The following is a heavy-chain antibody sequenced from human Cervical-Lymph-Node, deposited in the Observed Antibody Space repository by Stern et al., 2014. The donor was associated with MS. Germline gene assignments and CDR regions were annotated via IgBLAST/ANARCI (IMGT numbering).Heavy chain of an antibody. D-gene: IGHD6-13*01. J-gene: IGHJ4*02. V-gene: IGHV3-33*01. Sequence: VQLVESGGGVVQPGRSLRLSCAASGFSFSPYAMHWVRQAPGTGLAWVALIGYDGSNPYYANSVTGRFTISRDNFKNALYLQMNSLRAEDTAVYYCASAYSSSHYYFDYWGQGTLVTVSS. CDR2: IGYDGSNP. CDR1: GFSFSPYA. CDR3: ASAYSSSHYYFDY.